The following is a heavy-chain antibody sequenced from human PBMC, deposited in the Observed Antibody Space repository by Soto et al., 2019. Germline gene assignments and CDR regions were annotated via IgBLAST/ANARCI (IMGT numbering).Heavy chain of an antibody. D-gene: IGHD2-15*01. V-gene: IGHV4-31*03. Sequence: PSETLSLTCTVSGGSISSGGYYWSWIRQHPGKGLEWIGYIYYSGSTYYNPSLKSRVTISVDTSKNQFSLKLSSVTAADTAVYYCAREFCGSGRKGWSWFDYWGQGTLVTVSS. CDR3: AREFCGSGRKGWSWFDY. CDR2: IYYSGST. CDR1: GGSISSGGYY. J-gene: IGHJ4*02.